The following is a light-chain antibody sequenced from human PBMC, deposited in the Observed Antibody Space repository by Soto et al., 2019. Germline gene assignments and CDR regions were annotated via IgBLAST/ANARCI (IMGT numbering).Light chain of an antibody. Sequence: EILLTQSLATLSLSPGERYTLSRMASQSVSSYLAWYQHKPGQAPRLVIYDASLRANGVPDRFGGSGSGTDFTLTIKRLEPEDFAVYYCQQRTVWPPIPFGPVTRLEIK. CDR1: QSVSSY. J-gene: IGKJ5*01. CDR2: DAS. CDR3: QQRTVWPPIP. V-gene: IGKV3-11*01.